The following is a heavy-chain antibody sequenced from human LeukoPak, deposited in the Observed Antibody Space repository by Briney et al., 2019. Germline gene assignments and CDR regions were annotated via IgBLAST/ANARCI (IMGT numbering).Heavy chain of an antibody. Sequence: GGSLRLSCAASGFTFDDYGMSWVRQAPGKGLEWVSAISGSGGSTYYADSVKGRFTISRDNSKNTLYLQMNSLRAEDTAVYYCAKDRSSSGSYGDAFDIWGQGTMVTVSS. CDR2: ISGSGGST. CDR3: AKDRSSSGSYGDAFDI. J-gene: IGHJ3*02. CDR1: GFTFDDYG. D-gene: IGHD1-26*01. V-gene: IGHV3-23*01.